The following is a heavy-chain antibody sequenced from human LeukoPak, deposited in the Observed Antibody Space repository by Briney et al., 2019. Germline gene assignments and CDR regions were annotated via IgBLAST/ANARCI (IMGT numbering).Heavy chain of an antibody. Sequence: SETLSLTCTVSGGSISSSSYYWGWIRQPPGKGLEWIGSIYYSGSTYYNPYLKSRVTISVDTSKNQFSLKLSSVTAADTAVYYCAREIYSGNWFDPWGQGTLVTVSS. CDR1: GGSISSSSYY. CDR3: AREIYSGNWFDP. V-gene: IGHV4-39*07. CDR2: IYYSGST. D-gene: IGHD2-21*01. J-gene: IGHJ5*02.